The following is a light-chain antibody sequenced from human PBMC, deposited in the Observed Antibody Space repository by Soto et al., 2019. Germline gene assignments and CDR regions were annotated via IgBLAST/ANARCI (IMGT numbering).Light chain of an antibody. CDR3: MQALQTPRT. V-gene: IGKV2-28*01. CDR1: QSLQHNNGNTL. J-gene: IGKJ1*01. Sequence: EIVMTQSPLSLTVTPGEPASISCKSSQSLQHNNGNTLLDWYMQKPGQSPQLLIYLASRRAPGAPDRVSGSGSGTDFTLRISTVEAEDAAIYYCMQALQTPRTFGQGTKLEI. CDR2: LAS.